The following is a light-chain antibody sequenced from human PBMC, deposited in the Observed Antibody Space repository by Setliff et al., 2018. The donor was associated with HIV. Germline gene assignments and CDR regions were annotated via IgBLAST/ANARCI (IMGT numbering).Light chain of an antibody. V-gene: IGLV3-21*04. CDR1: NIGSKS. CDR3: QVWDSGNDHVG. CDR2: YDS. J-gene: IGLJ3*02. Sequence: SYELTQPPPVSVAPGNTARITCGANNIGSKSVHWYQQKPGQAPVLVIYYDSDRPSGIPERFSGSNSENTATLTITRVEAGDEGDYYCQVWDSGNDHVGFGGGTKVTVL.